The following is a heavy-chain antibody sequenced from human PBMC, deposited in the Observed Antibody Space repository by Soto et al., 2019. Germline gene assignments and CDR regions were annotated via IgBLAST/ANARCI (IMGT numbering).Heavy chain of an antibody. CDR3: ARRYSYGHFDY. Sequence: PSETLSLTCTVSGGSISSYYWSWIRQPPGKGLEWIGYIYNSGSTTYNPSLKSRVTISVDTSKNQFSLKLSSVTAADTAVYYCARRYSYGHFDYWGQGTLVTVSS. CDR1: GGSISSYY. CDR2: IYNSGST. D-gene: IGHD5-18*01. J-gene: IGHJ4*02. V-gene: IGHV4-59*08.